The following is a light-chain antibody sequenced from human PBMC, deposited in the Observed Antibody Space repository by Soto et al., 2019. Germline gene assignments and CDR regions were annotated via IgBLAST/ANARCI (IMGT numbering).Light chain of an antibody. J-gene: IGKJ4*01. CDR2: DAS. V-gene: IGKV3-11*01. Sequence: EIVLTQSPATLSWSPGERATISCRASQSVSSYLAWYQQKPGQAPSLLIYDASNRATGIPARFSGGGSGTDFTLTISSLEPEDFAVYYCQQRSNWPLLTFGGGTKVEIK. CDR3: QQRSNWPLLT. CDR1: QSVSSY.